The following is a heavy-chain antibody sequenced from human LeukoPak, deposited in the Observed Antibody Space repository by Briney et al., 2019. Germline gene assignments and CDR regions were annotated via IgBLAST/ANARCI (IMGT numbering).Heavy chain of an antibody. CDR2: ISGSGGST. D-gene: IGHD3-3*01. CDR3: AKDGYYDFWSGYWNY. V-gene: IGHV3-23*01. CDR1: GFTFSSYA. Sequence: GGSLRLPCAASGFTFSSYAMSWVRQAPGKGLEWVSAISGSGGSTYYADSVKGRFTISRDNSKNTLYLQMNSLRAEDTAVYYCAKDGYYDFWSGYWNYWGQGTLVTVSS. J-gene: IGHJ4*02.